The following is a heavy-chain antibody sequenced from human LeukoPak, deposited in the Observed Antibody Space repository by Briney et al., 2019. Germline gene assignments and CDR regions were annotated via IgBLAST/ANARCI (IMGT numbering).Heavy chain of an antibody. J-gene: IGHJ6*02. CDR1: GFTFSDHY. CDR3: ARGSKQQLPRDYHYGMDV. Sequence: PGGSVTLFCAASGFTFSDHYMDWVRQAPGEGLGWVGLVRDKANTHPTEYAASVKGRLTVSRDDSKNSLWLQMNSLKTEDTAVYFCARGSKQQLPRDYHYGMDVWGPGTTVTVSS. V-gene: IGHV3-72*01. CDR2: VRDKANTHPT. D-gene: IGHD6-13*01.